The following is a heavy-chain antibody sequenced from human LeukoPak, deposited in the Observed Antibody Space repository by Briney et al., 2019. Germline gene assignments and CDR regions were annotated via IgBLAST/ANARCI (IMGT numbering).Heavy chain of an antibody. J-gene: IGHJ6*02. D-gene: IGHD2-15*01. CDR3: ARRSHCTGDSCYPV. V-gene: IGHV4-39*01. CDR1: GDSMTSSNHY. Sequence: SETLSLTCTVSGDSMTSSNHYWVWIRQPPGKGLEWIGSIYYGGSTYYNPSLKSRVTISQDTSKNQFSLKVNTVTAADTAVFHCARRSHCTGDSCYPVWGQGTTVTVSS. CDR2: IYYGGST.